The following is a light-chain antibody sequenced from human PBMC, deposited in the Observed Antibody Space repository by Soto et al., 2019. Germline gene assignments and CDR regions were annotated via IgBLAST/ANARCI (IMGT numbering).Light chain of an antibody. CDR3: ASWDDSLSAYV. CDR1: TSNILRNY. J-gene: IGLJ1*01. V-gene: IGLV1-47*01. CDR2: MND. Sequence: QSVLTQPPSASGNPGQRLTISCSGSTSNILRNYVYWYRQLPGTAPRLLISMNDQRPSGVPDRFSGSKSGTSASLAISGLRSEDEADYYCASWDDSLSAYVFGIGTKVTV.